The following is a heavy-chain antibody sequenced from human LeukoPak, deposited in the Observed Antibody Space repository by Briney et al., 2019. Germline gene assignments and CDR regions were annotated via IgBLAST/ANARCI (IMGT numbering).Heavy chain of an antibody. Sequence: PGGSLRLSCAASGFTFSSYSMNWVRQAPGKGLEWVSSISSSSSYIYYADSVKGRFTISRDNAKNSLYLQMNSLRAEDTAVYYCASSAGGYSGYDPTFDYWGQGTLVTVSS. CDR3: ASSAGGYSGYDPTFDY. CDR2: ISSSSSYI. D-gene: IGHD5-12*01. J-gene: IGHJ4*02. CDR1: GFTFSSYS. V-gene: IGHV3-21*01.